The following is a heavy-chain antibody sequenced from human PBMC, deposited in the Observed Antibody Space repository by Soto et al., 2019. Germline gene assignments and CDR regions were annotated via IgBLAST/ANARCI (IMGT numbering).Heavy chain of an antibody. D-gene: IGHD3-16*01. V-gene: IGHV3-43*01. CDR1: GFTFDDYT. Sequence: PGGSLRLACAASGFTFDDYTMHWVRQAPGKGLEWVSLISWDGGSTYYADSVKGRFTISRDNSKNSLYLQMNSLRTEDTALYYCAKDSQRSYYYGLDVWGQGTTVTVSS. CDR3: AKDSQRSYYYGLDV. CDR2: ISWDGGST. J-gene: IGHJ6*02.